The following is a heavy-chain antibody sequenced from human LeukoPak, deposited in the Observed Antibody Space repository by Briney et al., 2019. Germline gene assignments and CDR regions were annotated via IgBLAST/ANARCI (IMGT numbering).Heavy chain of an antibody. D-gene: IGHD3-3*01. CDR1: GYSISSGYY. V-gene: IGHV4-38-2*02. CDR3: ARSLNDLWTTSFNY. CDR2: IYHSGST. Sequence: SETLSLTCTVSGYSISSGYYWGWIRQPPGKGLEWIGSIYHSGSTCYNPSLKSRVTISVDTSKNQFSLKLSSVTAADTAVYYCARSLNDLWTTSFNYWGQGTLVTVSS. J-gene: IGHJ4*02.